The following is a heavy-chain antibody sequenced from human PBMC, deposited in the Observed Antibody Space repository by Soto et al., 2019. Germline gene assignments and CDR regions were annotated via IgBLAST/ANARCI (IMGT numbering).Heavy chain of an antibody. D-gene: IGHD4-17*01. V-gene: IGHV3-48*01. CDR2: ISSSSSTI. Sequence: PGGSLRLSCAASGFTFSSYSMNWVRQAPGKGLEWVSYISSSSSTIYYADSVKGRFTISRDNAKNSLYLQMNSLRAEDTAVYYCARDFTVTTTYYYYYMDVWGKGTTVTVSS. CDR3: ARDFTVTTTYYYYYMDV. CDR1: GFTFSSYS. J-gene: IGHJ6*03.